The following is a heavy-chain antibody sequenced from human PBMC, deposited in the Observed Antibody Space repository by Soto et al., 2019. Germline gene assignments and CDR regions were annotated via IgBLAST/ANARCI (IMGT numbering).Heavy chain of an antibody. Sequence: QVQLVQSGAEVKKPGASVKVSCKASGYTFTSYGISWVRQAPGQGLEWMGWISAYNGNTNYAQKLQGRVTMTTDTPTSTADMELRSLRSDDTAVYYCARVRDIVLMVYAIGVDYWGQGTLVTVSS. J-gene: IGHJ4*02. D-gene: IGHD2-8*01. CDR1: GYTFTSYG. CDR3: ARVRDIVLMVYAIGVDY. CDR2: ISAYNGNT. V-gene: IGHV1-18*01.